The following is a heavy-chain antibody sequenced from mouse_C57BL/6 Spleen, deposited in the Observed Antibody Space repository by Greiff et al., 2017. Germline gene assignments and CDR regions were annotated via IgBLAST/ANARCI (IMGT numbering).Heavy chain of an antibody. D-gene: IGHD1-1*01. CDR3: ARGDYGSSYGSAMDY. J-gene: IGHJ4*01. Sequence: EVKLQESGPGMVKPSQSLSLTCTVTGYSITSGYDWHWIRHFPGNKLEWMGYISYSGSTNYNPSLKSRISITHDTSKNHFFLKLNSVTTEDTATYYCARGDYGSSYGSAMDYWGQGTSVTVSS. V-gene: IGHV3-1*01. CDR1: GYSITSGYD. CDR2: ISYSGST.